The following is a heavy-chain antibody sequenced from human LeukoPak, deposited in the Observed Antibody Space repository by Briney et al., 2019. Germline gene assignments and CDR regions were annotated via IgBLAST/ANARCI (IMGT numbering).Heavy chain of an antibody. Sequence: SGTLSLTCTVSGGSISSYYWSWIRQPAEKGLEWIGRIYTSGSTNYNPSLKSRVTMSVDTSKNQFSLKLSSVTAADTAVYYCARGPIMDDFWSGSFDYWGQGTLVTVSS. J-gene: IGHJ4*02. V-gene: IGHV4-4*07. CDR3: ARGPIMDDFWSGSFDY. CDR1: GGSISSYY. CDR2: IYTSGST. D-gene: IGHD3-3*01.